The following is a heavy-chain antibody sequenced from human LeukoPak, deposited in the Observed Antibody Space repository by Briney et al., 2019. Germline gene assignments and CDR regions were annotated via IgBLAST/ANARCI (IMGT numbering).Heavy chain of an antibody. V-gene: IGHV1-69*01. J-gene: IGHJ6*03. CDR1: GGTFSSYA. D-gene: IGHD2-2*02. CDR2: IIPIFGTA. Sequence: GSSVKVSCKASGGTFSSYAISWVRQAPGQGLEWMGGIIPIFGTANYAQKFQGRVTITADESTSTAYMELSSLRSEDTAVYYCARRRRRVPAIPQSNLHYYYYMDVWGKGTTVTVSS. CDR3: ARRRRRVPAIPQSNLHYYYYMDV.